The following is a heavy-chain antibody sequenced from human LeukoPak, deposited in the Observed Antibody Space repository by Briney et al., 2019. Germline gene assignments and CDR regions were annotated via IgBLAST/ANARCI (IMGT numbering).Heavy chain of an antibody. Sequence: GASVKVSCKASGYTFTSYGISWVRQAPGQGLEWMGWISAYNGNTNYAQKLQGRVTMTTDTSTGTAYMELRSLRSDDTAVYYCARDYTRGYSYGYDAFDIWGQGTMVTASS. CDR3: ARDYTRGYSYGYDAFDI. CDR1: GYTFTSYG. CDR2: ISAYNGNT. D-gene: IGHD5-18*01. J-gene: IGHJ3*02. V-gene: IGHV1-18*01.